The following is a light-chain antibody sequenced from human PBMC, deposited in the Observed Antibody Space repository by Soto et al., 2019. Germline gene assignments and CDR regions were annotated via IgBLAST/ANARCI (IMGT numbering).Light chain of an antibody. J-gene: IGLJ2*01. CDR3: QSYDSNFYVI. Sequence: NFMLSQPPSVSESPGKTVTISCTRSSGSIASNYVQWYQQRPGSAPTSVIYKDDERPSGVPIRSSGSIDSSSNSASLMISGLKTEDEADYYCQSYDSNFYVIFGGGTKLTVL. CDR1: SGSIASNY. CDR2: KDD. V-gene: IGLV6-57*04.